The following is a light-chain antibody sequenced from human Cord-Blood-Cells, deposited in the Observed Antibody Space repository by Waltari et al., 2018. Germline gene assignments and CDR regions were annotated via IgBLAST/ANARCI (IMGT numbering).Light chain of an antibody. J-gene: IGLJ3*02. Sequence: QSALTHPASVSGSPGQSITISGPGTSSDVGGYNYVPWYQQTPGKAPKLMIYDVSNRPSGVSNRFSGSKSGNTASLTISGLQAEDEADYYCSSYTSSSTRVFGGGTKLTVL. CDR2: DVS. V-gene: IGLV2-14*01. CDR1: SSDVGGYNY. CDR3: SSYTSSSTRV.